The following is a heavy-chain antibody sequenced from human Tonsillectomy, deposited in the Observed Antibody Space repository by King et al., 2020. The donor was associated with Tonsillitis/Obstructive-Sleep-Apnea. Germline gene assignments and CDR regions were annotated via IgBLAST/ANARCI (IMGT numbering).Heavy chain of an antibody. J-gene: IGHJ4*02. CDR2: INPNSGGT. D-gene: IGHD3-16*01. CDR3: ARDFIPSYGGDFDY. CDR1: GYTFTGYY. V-gene: IGHV1-2*06. Sequence: VQLVESGAEVKKPGASVKVSCKASGYTFTGYYMHWVRQAPGQGLEWMGRINPNSGGTNYAQKFQGRVTMTRDTSISTAYMELSRLRSDDTAVYYCARDFIPSYGGDFDYWGQGTLVTVSS.